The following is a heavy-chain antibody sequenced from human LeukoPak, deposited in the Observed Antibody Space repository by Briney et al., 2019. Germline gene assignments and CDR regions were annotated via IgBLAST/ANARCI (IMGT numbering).Heavy chain of an antibody. CDR2: ISPNSGDT. V-gene: IGHV1-2*02. Sequence: ASVKVSCKASGYTFTGYYIHWVRQAPGQGLEWMGWISPNSGDTHSAQTFQGRVTMTRDTSITTAYMELSSLKSDDTAVYYCARSVIAAAGTDWFDPWGQGTLVTVSS. J-gene: IGHJ5*02. CDR1: GYTFTGYY. D-gene: IGHD6-13*01. CDR3: ARSVIAAAGTDWFDP.